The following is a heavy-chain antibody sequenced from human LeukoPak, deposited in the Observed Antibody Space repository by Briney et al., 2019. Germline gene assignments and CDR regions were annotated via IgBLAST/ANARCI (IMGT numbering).Heavy chain of an antibody. Sequence: GGSLRLSCAASGFTFSSFAMHWVRQPSGKGLEWVAFIRYDGSHQYYADSVKGRVTISRDNSKNTLYLQMNSLRPEDTAVYYCARKGNAFDFWGQGTMVTVSS. J-gene: IGHJ3*01. D-gene: IGHD3-10*01. V-gene: IGHV3-30*02. CDR2: IRYDGSHQ. CDR3: ARKGNAFDF. CDR1: GFTFSSFA.